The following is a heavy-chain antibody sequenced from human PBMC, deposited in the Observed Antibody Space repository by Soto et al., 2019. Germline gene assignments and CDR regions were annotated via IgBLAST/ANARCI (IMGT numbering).Heavy chain of an antibody. D-gene: IGHD2-15*01. CDR3: ARLGRVEY. Sequence: SETLSLTCTVSGGSISSSSYYWGWIRQPPGKGLEWIGSIYYSGSTYYNPSLKSRVTISVDTSKNQFSLKLSSVTAADTAVYYCARLGRVEYWGQGTLVTVSS. J-gene: IGHJ4*02. CDR2: IYYSGST. V-gene: IGHV4-39*01. CDR1: GGSISSSSYY.